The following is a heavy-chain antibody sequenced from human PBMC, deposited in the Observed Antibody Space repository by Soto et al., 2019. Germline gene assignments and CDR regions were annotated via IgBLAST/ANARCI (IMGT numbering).Heavy chain of an antibody. V-gene: IGHV1-46*03. CDR1: GYTFTSYY. CDR2: INPSGGST. CDR3: TARYGAGSFYGFDY. J-gene: IGHJ4*02. Sequence: GASVKVSCKASGYTFTSYYMHWVRQAPGQGLEWMGIINPSGGSTSYAQKFQGRVTMTRDTSTSTVYMELSSLRSEDTAEYNCTARYGAGSFYGFDYGGQGTLVTVSS. D-gene: IGHD3-10*01.